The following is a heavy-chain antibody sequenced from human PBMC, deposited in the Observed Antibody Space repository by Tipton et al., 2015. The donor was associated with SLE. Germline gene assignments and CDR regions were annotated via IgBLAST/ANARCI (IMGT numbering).Heavy chain of an antibody. J-gene: IGHJ4*02. Sequence: SLRLSCAASGFTFSDYYMSWIRQAPGKGLEWVSYISSSGSTIYYADSVKGRFTISRDNAKNSLYLQMNSLRAEDTAVYYCAKDPGRDYGDYPFDYWGQGTLVTVSS. CDR2: ISSSGSTI. CDR1: GFTFSDYY. D-gene: IGHD4-17*01. CDR3: AKDPGRDYGDYPFDY. V-gene: IGHV3-11*04.